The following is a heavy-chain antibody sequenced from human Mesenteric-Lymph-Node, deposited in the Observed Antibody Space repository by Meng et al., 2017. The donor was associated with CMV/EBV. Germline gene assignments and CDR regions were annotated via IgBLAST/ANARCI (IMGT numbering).Heavy chain of an antibody. CDR3: ARDGPEGGMDV. CDR1: GGSFSGYY. J-gene: IGHJ6*02. Sequence: SETLSLTCAVYGGSFSGYYWSWIRQPPGKGLEWIGEINHSGSTNHNPSLKSRVTISVDTSKNQFSLKLSSVTAADTAVYYCARDGPEGGMDVWGQGTTVTV. CDR2: INHSGST. V-gene: IGHV4-34*01.